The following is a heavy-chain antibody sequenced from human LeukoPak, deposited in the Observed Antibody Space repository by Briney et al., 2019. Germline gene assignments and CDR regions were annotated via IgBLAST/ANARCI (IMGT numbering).Heavy chain of an antibody. CDR3: VGVRRNDFYYFDH. Sequence: GGSLRLSCAASGFTYSSYWMHWVRQAPGKGLVWVSRINSLGSDATYADSVKGRFTVSRDNAKNTLFLQMNSLRAEDTAVYYCVGVRRNDFYYFDHWGQGALVTVSS. V-gene: IGHV3-74*01. CDR2: INSLGSDA. J-gene: IGHJ4*02. CDR1: GFTYSSYW. D-gene: IGHD2-21*02.